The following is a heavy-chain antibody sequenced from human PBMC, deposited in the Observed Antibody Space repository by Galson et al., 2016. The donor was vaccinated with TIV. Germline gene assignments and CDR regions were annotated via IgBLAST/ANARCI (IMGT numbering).Heavy chain of an antibody. CDR3: ARAQPLIDSSGYYRHASDI. CDR1: GGTFNNYA. J-gene: IGHJ3*02. Sequence: SVKVSCKASGGTFNNYAINWVRQAPGEGLEWMGGILPISDTTNYAQRFQDRVTITTDKFSSTVYMEMSSLKSGDTAVYYCARAQPLIDSSGYYRHASDIWGQGTMVIVSP. CDR2: ILPISDTT. D-gene: IGHD3-22*01. V-gene: IGHV1-69*05.